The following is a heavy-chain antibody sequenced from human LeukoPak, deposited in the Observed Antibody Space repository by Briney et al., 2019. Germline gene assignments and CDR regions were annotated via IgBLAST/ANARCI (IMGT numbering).Heavy chain of an antibody. Sequence: PSETLSLTCTVSGDSISSYYWSWIRQPPGKGLEGIGYINYSGSTNYNPSLKSRVTISVDTSKNQLSLKLSSVTAADTAVYYCARYERVGYCSGASCYYGLDVWGQGTTVTVSS. CDR3: ARYERVGYCSGASCYYGLDV. V-gene: IGHV4-59*01. CDR1: GDSISSYY. D-gene: IGHD2-15*01. CDR2: INYSGST. J-gene: IGHJ6*02.